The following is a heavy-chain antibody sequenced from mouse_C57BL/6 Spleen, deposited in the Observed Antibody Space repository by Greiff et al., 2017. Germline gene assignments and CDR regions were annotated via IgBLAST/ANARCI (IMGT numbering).Heavy chain of an antibody. D-gene: IGHD2-1*01. CDR2: IDPEDGET. V-gene: IGHV14-2*01. CDR3: ARGGLMVTTLGYAMDY. CDR1: GFNIKDYY. J-gene: IGHJ4*01. Sequence: IQLQQSGAELVKPGASVKLSCTASGFNIKDYYMHWVKQRTEQGLEWIGRIDPEDGETKYAPKFQGKATITADPSSNTAYLQLSSLTSEDTAVYYCARGGLMVTTLGYAMDYWGQGTSVTVSS.